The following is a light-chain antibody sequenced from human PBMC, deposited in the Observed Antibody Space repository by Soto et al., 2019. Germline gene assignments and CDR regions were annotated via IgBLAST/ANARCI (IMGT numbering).Light chain of an antibody. CDR2: DAS. V-gene: IGKV3-11*01. J-gene: IGKJ4*01. CDR3: QQRSNWPPT. Sequence: EIVLTQSPATLSLSPGERATLSCRASQSVSSYLAWYQQTPGQAPRLLLYDASNSATGIPARFSGSGSGADFTRTISSLEPEDFAVYYCQQRSNWPPTFGGGTKVEIK. CDR1: QSVSSY.